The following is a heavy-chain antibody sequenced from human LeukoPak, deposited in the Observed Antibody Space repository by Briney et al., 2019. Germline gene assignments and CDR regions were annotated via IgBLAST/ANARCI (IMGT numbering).Heavy chain of an antibody. Sequence: SETLSLTCTVSGGSIRSGDCYWSWGRQPPGRGLEWVGYIYYSGNTYYNPSLKSRVTISVDTSKKPFSLKLSSVTAADTAVYYCARATITMMVGIPADAFDIWGQGTMVTVSS. J-gene: IGHJ3*02. CDR3: ARATITMMVGIPADAFDI. CDR2: IYYSGNT. V-gene: IGHV4-30-4*08. D-gene: IGHD3-22*01. CDR1: GGSIRSGDCY.